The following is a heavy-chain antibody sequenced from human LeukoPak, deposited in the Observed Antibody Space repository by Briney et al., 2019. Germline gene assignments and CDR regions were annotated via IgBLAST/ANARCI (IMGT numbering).Heavy chain of an antibody. D-gene: IGHD3-22*01. CDR3: AHSSYYYDSSGYYALDY. J-gene: IGHJ4*02. V-gene: IGHV2-5*01. Sequence: ESGPTLVKPTQTLTLTCTFSGFSLSTSGVGVGWIRQPPGKALEWLALIYWNDDKRYSPSLRSRLTITKDTPKHQVVLTVTNMDPVDTATYYCAHSSYYYDSSGYYALDYWGQGTLVTVSS. CDR2: IYWNDDK. CDR1: GFSLSTSGVG.